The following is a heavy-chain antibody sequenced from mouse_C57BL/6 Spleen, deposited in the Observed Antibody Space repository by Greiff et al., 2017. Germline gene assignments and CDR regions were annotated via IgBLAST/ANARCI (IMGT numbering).Heavy chain of an antibody. CDR2: IDPEDGDT. CDR3: ARNDPTRYGSSYVAY. Sequence: VQLQQSGAELVKPGASVKLSCTASGFNITDYYMHWVKQRPEQGLEWIGRIDPEDGDTNYAPKFQGKATITADTSSNTAYLQLSSLTSEVTAVXYSARNDPTRYGSSYVAYWGQGTLVTVSA. V-gene: IGHV14-2*01. D-gene: IGHD1-1*01. CDR1: GFNITDYY. J-gene: IGHJ3*01.